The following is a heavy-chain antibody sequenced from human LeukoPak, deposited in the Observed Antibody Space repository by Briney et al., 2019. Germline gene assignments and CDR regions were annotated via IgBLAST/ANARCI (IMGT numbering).Heavy chain of an antibody. CDR1: GFTVSSNY. CDR2: IGSTA. Sequence: GGSLRLSCAASGFTVSSNYMSWIRQAPGKGLEWVSHIGSTAYYADSVKGRFTISRDNAKNTLYLQMNSLGAEDTAVYYCARDSSGLYYYYYYMDVWGKGTTVTASS. CDR3: ARDSSGLYYYYYYMDV. V-gene: IGHV3-53*01. J-gene: IGHJ6*03. D-gene: IGHD6-19*01.